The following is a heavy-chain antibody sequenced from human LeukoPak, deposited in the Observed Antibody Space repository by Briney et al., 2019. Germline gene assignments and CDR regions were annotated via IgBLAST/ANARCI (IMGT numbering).Heavy chain of an antibody. CDR3: ARERYGDYVPFDY. V-gene: IGHV4-39*07. D-gene: IGHD4-17*01. Sequence: SETLSLTCTVSGGSISSSSYYWSWIRQPPGKGLEWIGEINHSGSTNYNPSLKSRVTISVDTSKNQFSLKLSSVTAADTAVYYCARERYGDYVPFDYWGQGTLVTVSS. CDR2: INHSGST. J-gene: IGHJ4*02. CDR1: GGSISSSSYY.